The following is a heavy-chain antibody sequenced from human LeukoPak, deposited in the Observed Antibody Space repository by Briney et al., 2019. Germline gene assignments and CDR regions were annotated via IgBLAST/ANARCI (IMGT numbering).Heavy chain of an antibody. Sequence: PGGSLRLSCSASGFNFSTTSMHWVRQAPGKGLEFVSAITSNGGSTYYADSVKGRFTISRDNSKNTLYLQMSSLRAEDTAVYYCVTVGMTSIWSYLRFDPRGQGTLVSVSS. CDR3: VTVGMTSIWSYLRFDP. CDR1: GFNFSTTS. CDR2: ITSNGGST. V-gene: IGHV3-64D*08. D-gene: IGHD1-26*01. J-gene: IGHJ5*02.